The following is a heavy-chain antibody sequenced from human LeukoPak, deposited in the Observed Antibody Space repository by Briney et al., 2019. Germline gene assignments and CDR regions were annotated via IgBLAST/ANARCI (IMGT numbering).Heavy chain of an antibody. CDR1: GYNFANYW. CDR3: AKLLSSGSYSSHWFDP. D-gene: IGHD3-22*01. Sequence: GESLQISCQGSGYNFANYWIGWVRQMPGKGLEWMGIIFPGDSDVRYSPSFQGQVTISADKSISTAYLQWSSLKASDTAMYYCAKLLSSGSYSSHWFDPWGQGTLVTVSS. V-gene: IGHV5-51*01. J-gene: IGHJ5*02. CDR2: IFPGDSDV.